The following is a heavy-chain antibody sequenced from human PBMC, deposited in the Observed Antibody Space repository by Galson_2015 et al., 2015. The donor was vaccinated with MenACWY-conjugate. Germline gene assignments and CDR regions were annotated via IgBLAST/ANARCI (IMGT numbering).Heavy chain of an antibody. V-gene: IGHV3-23*01. CDR1: GFTFNTHA. Sequence: SLRLSCAASGFTFNTHAMSWVRQAPGKGLEWVSGIGGRGGRNKYYEETVKGRFTISRDNSQNTLYLQMNSLRAEDTAVYYCAKSDYDDAGGYGLDVWGQGTTVIVSS. J-gene: IGHJ6*02. CDR3: AKSDYDDAGGYGLDV. CDR2: IGGRGGRNK. D-gene: IGHD3-3*01.